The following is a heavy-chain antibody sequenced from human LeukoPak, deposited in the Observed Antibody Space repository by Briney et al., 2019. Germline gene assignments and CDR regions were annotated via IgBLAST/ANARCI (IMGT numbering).Heavy chain of an antibody. J-gene: IGHJ4*02. CDR3: ARAYGSYSFDY. V-gene: IGHV4-39*07. D-gene: IGHD1-26*01. CDR1: GGSISSSSAY. Sequence: SETLSLTCTVSGGSISSSSAYWGWIRQPPGKGLEWIGSIYYSKNTYYNPSLKSRVTISADTSKNQFSLTLSSVTAADTAVYYCARAYGSYSFDYWGQGTLVTVSS. CDR2: IYYSKNT.